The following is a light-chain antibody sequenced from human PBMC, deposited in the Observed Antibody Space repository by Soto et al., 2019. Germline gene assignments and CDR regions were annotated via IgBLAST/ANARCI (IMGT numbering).Light chain of an antibody. V-gene: IGLV1-51*02. CDR1: RSNIGNNY. J-gene: IGLJ3*02. CDR2: ENN. CDR3: GTWDNSLTAGV. Sequence: QSVLTQPTSVSAAPGQKVTISCSGSRSNIGNNYVSWYQQLPGAAPKLLIYENNKRPSGIPDRFSGSRSGTSATLGITGLQTGDEADYYCGTWDNSLTAGVFGGGTKLTVL.